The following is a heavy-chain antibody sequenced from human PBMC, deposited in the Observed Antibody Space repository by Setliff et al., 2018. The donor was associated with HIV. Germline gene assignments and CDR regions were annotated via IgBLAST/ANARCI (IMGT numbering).Heavy chain of an antibody. CDR2: MHHSGGT. CDR3: ASRIYYYDESRVLREEGFVP. D-gene: IGHD3-22*01. V-gene: IGHV4-38-2*02. Sequence: SETLSLTCTVSGYSISTGYNWGCIRQPPGKGLEWIGSMHHSGGTYYNPSLKTRVTISVDTSKNQFSLKLTSVTAADTAMYYCASRIYYYDESRVLREEGFVPWGQGALVTVSS. J-gene: IGHJ5*02. CDR1: GYSISTGYN.